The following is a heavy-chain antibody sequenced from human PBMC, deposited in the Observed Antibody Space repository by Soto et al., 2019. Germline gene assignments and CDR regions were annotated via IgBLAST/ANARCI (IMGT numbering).Heavy chain of an antibody. CDR2: VSNSGST. D-gene: IGHD3-3*01. CDR3: ATDRVGFAVVSPAH. Sequence: NPSETLSLTCTVSGGSISSNYWTWIRQTPGKGLEWIGYVSNSGSTNYNPSRKSRFTMTRDTTISTVYMELTSLTSDATAVYFCATDRVGFAVVSPAHWGQGTLVTVSS. V-gene: IGHV4-4*08. J-gene: IGHJ4*02. CDR1: GGSISSNY.